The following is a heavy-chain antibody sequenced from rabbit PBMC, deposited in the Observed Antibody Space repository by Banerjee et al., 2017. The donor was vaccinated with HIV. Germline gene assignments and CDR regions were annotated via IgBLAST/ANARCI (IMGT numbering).Heavy chain of an antibody. J-gene: IGHJ4*01. D-gene: IGHD4-2*01. CDR3: ARWNGSMDL. V-gene: IGHV1S45*01. CDR2: IDTGTGDT. Sequence: QEQLVESGGGLVQPGGSLTLSCTASGFSFSDNYWICWVRQAPGKGLEWIACIDTGTGDTYYASWAKGRFTISKTSSTTVTLQMTSLTAADTATYFCARWNGSMDLWGQGTLVTVS. CDR1: GFSFSDNYW.